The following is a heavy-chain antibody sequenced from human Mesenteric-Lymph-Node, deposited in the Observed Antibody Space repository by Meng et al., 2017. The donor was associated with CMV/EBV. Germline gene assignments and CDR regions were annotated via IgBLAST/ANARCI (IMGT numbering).Heavy chain of an antibody. J-gene: IGHJ6*02. D-gene: IGHD3-3*01. CDR1: GFTFSSFA. CDR3: ARGVGTYDFSSAYSYFYDMGV. CDR2: ISGSGGST. Sequence: GESLKISCAASGFTFSSFAMSWVRQAPGKGLEWVSAISGSGGSTYYADSVRGRFTISRDNSKNTLYLQMNSLRAEDTAVYYCARGVGTYDFSSAYSYFYDMGVWGQGTTVTVSS. V-gene: IGHV3-23*01.